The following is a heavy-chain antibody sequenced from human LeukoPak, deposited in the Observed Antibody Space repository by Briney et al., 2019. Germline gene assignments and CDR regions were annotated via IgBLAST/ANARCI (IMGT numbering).Heavy chain of an antibody. CDR1: GGSISSSSYY. V-gene: IGHV4-39*01. CDR3: ARHPSHYSSGWYFRDFVYYYYMDV. Sequence: PSETLSLTCTVSGGSISSSSYYWGWIRQPPGKGLEWIGSIYYSGSTYYNPSLKSRVTISVDTSKNQFSLKLSSVTAADTAVYYCARHPSHYSSGWYFRDFVYYYYMDVWGKGTTVTVSS. CDR2: IYYSGST. D-gene: IGHD6-19*01. J-gene: IGHJ6*03.